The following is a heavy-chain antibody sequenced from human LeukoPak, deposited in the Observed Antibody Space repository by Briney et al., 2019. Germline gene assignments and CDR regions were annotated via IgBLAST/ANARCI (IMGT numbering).Heavy chain of an antibody. CDR1: GGSISSGDYY. CDR2: IYYSGST. Sequence: SETLSLTCTVSGGSISSGDYYWSWIRQPPGKGLEWIGYIYYSGSTYYNPSLKSRVTISVDTSKNQSSLKLSSVTAADTAVYYYARAEKDYDSSGYYYFDYWGQGTLVTVSS. J-gene: IGHJ4*02. V-gene: IGHV4-30-4*01. CDR3: ARAEKDYDSSGYYYFDY. D-gene: IGHD3-22*01.